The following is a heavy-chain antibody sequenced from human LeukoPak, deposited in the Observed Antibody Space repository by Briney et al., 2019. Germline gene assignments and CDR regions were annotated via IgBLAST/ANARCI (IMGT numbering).Heavy chain of an antibody. CDR2: ISAYNGNT. V-gene: IGHV1-18*01. CDR3: AREPSKHYYYYYMDV. Sequence: ASVKVSCKASGYTFTSYGISWVRQAPGQGLEWMGWISAYNGNTNYAQKLQGRVTMTTDTSTSTAYMELRSLRSDDTAVYYCAREPSKHYYYYYMDVWGKGTTVTVSS. CDR1: GYTFTSYG. J-gene: IGHJ6*03.